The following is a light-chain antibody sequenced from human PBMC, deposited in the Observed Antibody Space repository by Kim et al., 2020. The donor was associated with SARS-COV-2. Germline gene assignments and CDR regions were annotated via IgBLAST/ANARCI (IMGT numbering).Light chain of an antibody. J-gene: IGLJ2*01. CDR3: QVWDSSSDHYII. CDR1: SIGSKS. V-gene: IGLV3-21*04. CDR2: YDS. Sequence: PGGKARLTCGGDSIGSKSVLWYPHQPGQPPVLVIHYDSDRPSGIPARFSGSNSGNTATLTISRVEAGDEADYYCQVWDSSSDHYIIFGGGTQLTVL.